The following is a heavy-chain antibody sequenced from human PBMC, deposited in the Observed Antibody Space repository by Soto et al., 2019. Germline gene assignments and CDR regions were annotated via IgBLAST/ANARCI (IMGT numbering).Heavy chain of an antibody. CDR2: MNPNSGNT. V-gene: IGHV1-8*01. Sequence: ASLKVSCKASGYTFTSYDINWVRQATGQGLKWMRWMNPNSGNTCYAQKIQGRVTMTRNTSISTAYMELSSMRSEDTAVYYCASWPPDMEGHYGMDVWGQGTTVTVSS. CDR1: GYTFTSYD. CDR3: ASWPPDMEGHYGMDV. J-gene: IGHJ6*02. D-gene: IGHD1-1*01.